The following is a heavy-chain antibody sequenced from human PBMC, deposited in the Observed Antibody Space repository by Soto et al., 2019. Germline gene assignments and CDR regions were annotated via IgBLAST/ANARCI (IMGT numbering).Heavy chain of an antibody. V-gene: IGHV3-30*18. CDR2: ISYDGSNQ. D-gene: IGHD2-8*02. Sequence: QVQLVESGGGVVQPGRSLRLSCAASGFIFSTYGMHWVRQAPGKGLEWVAVISYDGSNQYYEDSVKGRFTISRDNSKNEMYLQMNSLRVEDTAVYYCAKYWSESHGAFDMWGQGTMVTVSA. CDR3: AKYWSESHGAFDM. CDR1: GFIFSTYG. J-gene: IGHJ3*02.